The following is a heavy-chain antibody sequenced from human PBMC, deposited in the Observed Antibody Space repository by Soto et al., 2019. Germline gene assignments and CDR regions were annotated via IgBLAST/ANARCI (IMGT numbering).Heavy chain of an antibody. J-gene: IGHJ4*02. CDR1: GFTFSSSW. Sequence: VGSLRLSCAASGFTFSSSWMSWVRQAPGKGLEWVANIKQDGSEKYYVDSVKGRFTISRDNAKNSLYLQMNSLRAEDTAVYYCARDLTPAKDYYDSSGSKGYFDYWGQGTLVTVSS. CDR3: ARDLTPAKDYYDSSGSKGYFDY. V-gene: IGHV3-7*01. D-gene: IGHD3-22*01. CDR2: IKQDGSEK.